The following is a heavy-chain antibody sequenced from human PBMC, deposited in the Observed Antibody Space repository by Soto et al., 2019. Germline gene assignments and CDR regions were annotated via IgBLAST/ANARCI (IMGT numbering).Heavy chain of an antibody. CDR3: ADTGGA. CDR1: GHSFSKYD. D-gene: IGHD2-8*02. Sequence: QVQLVQSGAEVREPGASVKVSCKASGHSFSKYDINWVRQAPGQRLEWMGWGNPNGGETGFAQRFQGRITITRYNPINTVFLELSSLRSGDTAAYYCADTGGAWGQGTLVTVSS. V-gene: IGHV1-8*01. J-gene: IGHJ5*02. CDR2: GNPNGGET.